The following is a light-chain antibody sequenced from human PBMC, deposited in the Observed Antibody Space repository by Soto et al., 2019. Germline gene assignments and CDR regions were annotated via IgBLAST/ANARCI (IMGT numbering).Light chain of an antibody. Sequence: DIQVIQSPSSLSASVGDRVTITCRASLRISKDLNWYQQKPGKAPKLLIYGASNLQSGVPSRFSGTGSGTDFTLIISSLQPEDSATYYCQQSHSTPLTFGGGTKLEI. CDR1: LRISKD. CDR3: QQSHSTPLT. V-gene: IGKV1-39*01. CDR2: GAS. J-gene: IGKJ4*01.